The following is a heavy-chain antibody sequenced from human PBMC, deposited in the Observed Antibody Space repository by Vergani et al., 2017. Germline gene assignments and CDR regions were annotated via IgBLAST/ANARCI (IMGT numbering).Heavy chain of an antibody. V-gene: IGHV2-5*02. D-gene: IGHD3-10*01. CDR2: LYWDDDK. Sequence: QITLKESGPTLVKPTQTLTLTCTFSGFSLSTSGVGVGWIRQPPGKALEWLALLYWDDDKRYSPSLKSRLTITKDTSKNQVVLTMTNMDPVDTATYYCAHGLVGLWFGESDAFDIWGQGTMVTVSS. CDR3: AHGLVGLWFGESDAFDI. J-gene: IGHJ3*02. CDR1: GFSLSTSGVG.